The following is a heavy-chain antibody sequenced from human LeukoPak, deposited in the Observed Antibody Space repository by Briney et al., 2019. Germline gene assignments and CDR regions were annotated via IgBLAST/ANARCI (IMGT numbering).Heavy chain of an antibody. J-gene: IGHJ4*02. V-gene: IGHV3-11*04. CDR3: ARRYSYGLDY. CDR2: ISGRGSPI. D-gene: IGHD5-18*01. CDR1: GFTFSDYY. Sequence: PGGSLRLSCAASGFTFSDYYMSWIRQAPGKGLKWVSYISGRGSPIYYADSVKGRFTVSRDNAKNSLYLQISSLRAEDTAVYYCARRYSYGLDYWGQGALVTVSS.